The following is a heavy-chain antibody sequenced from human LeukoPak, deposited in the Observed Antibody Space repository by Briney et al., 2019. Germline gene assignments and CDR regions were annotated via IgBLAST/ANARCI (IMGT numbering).Heavy chain of an antibody. CDR2: INPNTGGT. J-gene: IGHJ4*02. CDR1: GYTFTGYF. D-gene: IGHD3-10*01. Sequence: ASVKVSCKASGYTFTGYFMHWVRQAPGQGLEWMGWINPNTGGTNFAQKFQGRVTMTRDTSITTAYMEVSSLRSDDTAVYYCTGNYYGSGSYADFDYWGQGTLVTVSS. CDR3: TGNYYGSGSYADFDY. V-gene: IGHV1-2*02.